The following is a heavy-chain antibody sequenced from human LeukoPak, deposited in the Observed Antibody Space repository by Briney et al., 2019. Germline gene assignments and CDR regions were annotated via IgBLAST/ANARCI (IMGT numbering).Heavy chain of an antibody. V-gene: IGHV4-30-2*01. CDR2: IYHSGST. Sequence: SETLSLTCSVSGDSINAYYWSWIRQPPGKGLEWIGYIYHSGSTYYNPSLKSRVTISVDRSKNQFSLKLSSVTAADTAVYYCARVMREHFDYWGQGTLVTVSS. CDR1: GDSINAYY. D-gene: IGHD3-16*01. CDR3: ARVMREHFDY. J-gene: IGHJ4*02.